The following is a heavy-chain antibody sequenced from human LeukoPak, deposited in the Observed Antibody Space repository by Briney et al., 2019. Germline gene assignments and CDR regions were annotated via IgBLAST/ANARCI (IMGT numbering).Heavy chain of an antibody. CDR3: ARARNGYYAFDI. CDR2: INSDWSST. V-gene: IGHV3-74*01. D-gene: IGHD5-24*01. Sequence: GGTLRLFCAASGFTYSSYWMHWARQARGKGLVWVSRINSDWSSTRYAEAAKGRFTISRDNAKNTLYLQMNSLRAVDTAVYYCARARNGYYAFDIWGQGTMVTVSS. J-gene: IGHJ3*02. CDR1: GFTYSSYW.